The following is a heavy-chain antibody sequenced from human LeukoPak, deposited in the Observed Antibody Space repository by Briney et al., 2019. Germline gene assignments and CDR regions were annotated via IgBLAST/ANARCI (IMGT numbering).Heavy chain of an antibody. CDR1: GGSISSGGYY. D-gene: IGHD1-26*01. CDR2: IYYSGTA. CDR3: ARDGPGWDTFDY. Sequence: PSETLSLTCTVSGGSISSGGYYWSWVRQHPEKGLEWIGYIYYSGTAYYNPSLKSRVTMSVDTSKNQFSLKLDSVTATDTAVYYCARDGPGWDTFDYWGQGTLVTVSS. J-gene: IGHJ4*02. V-gene: IGHV4-31*03.